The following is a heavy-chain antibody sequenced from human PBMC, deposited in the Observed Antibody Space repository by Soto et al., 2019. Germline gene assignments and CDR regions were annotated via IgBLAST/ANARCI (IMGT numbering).Heavy chain of an antibody. J-gene: IGHJ6*02. Sequence: ASVKVSCKASGYTFTGYHIHWVRQAPGQGLEWLGRINPKSGGTSTAQKFQGWVTMTTDTSISTASMELTRLTSDDTAIYYCARGDSTDCSNGVCSFFYNHDMDVWGQGTTVTVSS. CDR2: INPKSGGT. V-gene: IGHV1-2*04. D-gene: IGHD2-8*01. CDR1: GYTFTGYH. CDR3: ARGDSTDCSNGVCSFFYNHDMDV.